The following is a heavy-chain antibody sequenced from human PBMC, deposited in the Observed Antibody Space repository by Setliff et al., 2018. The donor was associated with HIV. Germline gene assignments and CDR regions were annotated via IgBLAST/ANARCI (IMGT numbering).Heavy chain of an antibody. J-gene: IGHJ4*02. V-gene: IGHV4-34*01. Sequence: SETLSLTCAVYGGSFSGYYWTWIRQSPSGLEWIGEINHRGIANSSPSLKSRVTISIDTSKNQFSLRLTSVTAADTAPYYCARAQIAAPRPYEYWGQGTLVTVSS. D-gene: IGHD6-6*01. CDR2: INHRGIA. CDR3: ARAQIAAPRPYEY. CDR1: GGSFSGYY.